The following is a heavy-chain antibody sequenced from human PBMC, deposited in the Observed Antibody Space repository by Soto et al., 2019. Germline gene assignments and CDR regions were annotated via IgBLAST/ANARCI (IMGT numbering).Heavy chain of an antibody. CDR2: IFYSGST. CDR1: GGPISSYY. Sequence: SLTCSVSGGPISSYYWNWIRQPPGKGLEWIGSIFYSGSTFYNPSLKSRVTISVDTSKNQFSPKLSSVTAADTAVHFSACTFSAEYSSSIYYDGMDVCGYGTTLAVPS. J-gene: IGHJ6*01. V-gene: IGHV4-59*05. CDR3: ACTFSAEYSSSIYYDGMDV. D-gene: IGHD3-3*02.